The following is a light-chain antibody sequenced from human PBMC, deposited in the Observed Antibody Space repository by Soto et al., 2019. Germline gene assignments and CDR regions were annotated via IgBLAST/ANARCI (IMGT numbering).Light chain of an antibody. J-gene: IGKJ3*01. CDR2: GAS. CDR3: QQYNNWPFT. Sequence: EIVMTQSPATLSVSPGERATLSCRASQSVSSNLAWYQQKPAQAPRLLIYGASTRATGLPARFSGSGSGTEFPLTISSLQSEDFAVYSCQQYNNWPFTFGPGTKVDIK. V-gene: IGKV3-15*01. CDR1: QSVSSN.